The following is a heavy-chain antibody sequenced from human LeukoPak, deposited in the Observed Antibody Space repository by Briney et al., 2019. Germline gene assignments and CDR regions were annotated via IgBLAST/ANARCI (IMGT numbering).Heavy chain of an antibody. J-gene: IGHJ2*01. D-gene: IGHD6-13*01. Sequence: PSETLSLTCTVSGGSISSYYWSWIRQPPGKGLEWIGYIYYSGSTNYCPSLKSRLTISVDTSKNQFSLKLSSVTAADTAVYYCARTYGSSGLGYFDLWGRGTLVTVSS. CDR1: GGSISSYY. CDR2: IYYSGST. CDR3: ARTYGSSGLGYFDL. V-gene: IGHV4-59*01.